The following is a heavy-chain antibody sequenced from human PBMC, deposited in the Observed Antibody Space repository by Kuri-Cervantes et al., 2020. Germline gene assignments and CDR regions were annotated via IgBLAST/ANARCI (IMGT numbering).Heavy chain of an antibody. J-gene: IGHJ5*02. D-gene: IGHD1-26*01. CDR2: ISGSGGST. Sequence: GESLKISCAASGFTFSSYAMSWVRQAPGKGLEWVSAISGSGGSTYYADSVKGRFTISRDNSKNTLYLQMNSLGAEDTAVYYCAKDFGASFEGWFDPWGQGTLVTVSS. CDR3: AKDFGASFEGWFDP. V-gene: IGHV3-23*01. CDR1: GFTFSSYA.